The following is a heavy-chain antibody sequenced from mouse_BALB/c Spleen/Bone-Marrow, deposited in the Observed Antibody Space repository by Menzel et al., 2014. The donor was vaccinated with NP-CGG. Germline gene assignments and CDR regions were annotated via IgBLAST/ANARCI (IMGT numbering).Heavy chain of an antibody. CDR2: IDPSDNYT. CDR1: GYTFTSYW. Sequence: QVHVKQFGSELVNPGASVKMSCKASGYTFTSYWMHWVKQRPGQGLEWIGAIDPSDNYTHYNQEFKGKATLTVDTSSSTAYMQLSSLTSEDSAVYYCTNLGTYWGQGTLITASA. CDR3: TNLGTY. D-gene: IGHD2-14*01. V-gene: IGHV1S127*01. J-gene: IGHJ3*01.